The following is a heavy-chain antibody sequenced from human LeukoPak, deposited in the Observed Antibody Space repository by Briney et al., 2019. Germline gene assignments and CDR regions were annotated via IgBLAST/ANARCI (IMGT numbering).Heavy chain of an antibody. J-gene: IGHJ4*02. CDR3: ARERRYYDSSGYPYEY. D-gene: IGHD3-22*01. V-gene: IGHV3-23*01. Sequence: GGSLRLSCAASGFTFSSYAMSWVRQAPGKGLEWVSDISGGGATTFYADSVKGRFTISRDNSKNTLYLQMNSLRAEDTAVYYCARERRYYDSSGYPYEYWGQGTLVTVSS. CDR2: ISGGGATT. CDR1: GFTFSSYA.